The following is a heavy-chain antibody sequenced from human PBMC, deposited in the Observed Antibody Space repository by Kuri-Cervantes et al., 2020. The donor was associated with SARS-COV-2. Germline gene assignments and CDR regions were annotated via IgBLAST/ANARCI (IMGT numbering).Heavy chain of an antibody. D-gene: IGHD3-3*01. CDR1: GYSISSGYY. J-gene: IGHJ4*02. Sequence: SETLSLTCAVSGYSISSGYYWSWIRQPPGKGLEWIGYIYYSGSTNYNPSLKSRVTISVDTSKNQFSLKLSSVTAADTAVYYCARGRYDFWSGYYQYFDYWGQGTLVTVSS. CDR3: ARGRYDFWSGYYQYFDY. CDR2: IYYSGST. V-gene: IGHV4-61*01.